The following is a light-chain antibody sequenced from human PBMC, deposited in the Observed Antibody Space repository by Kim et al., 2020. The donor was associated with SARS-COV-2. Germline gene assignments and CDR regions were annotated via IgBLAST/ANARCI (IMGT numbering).Light chain of an antibody. Sequence: EIVLTQSPGTLSLSPGEGDTLSCRASQTITNRYLAWYQQKPGQAPRLLIYGASSRATGIPDRFSGSGSGTDFTLTISRLEPEDFGVYYCQQYGDSLRTFGQGTKVDIK. CDR1: QTITNRY. J-gene: IGKJ1*01. CDR2: GAS. CDR3: QQYGDSLRT. V-gene: IGKV3-20*01.